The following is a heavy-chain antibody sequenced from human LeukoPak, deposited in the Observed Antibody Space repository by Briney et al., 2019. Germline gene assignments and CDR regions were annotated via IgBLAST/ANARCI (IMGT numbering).Heavy chain of an antibody. CDR2: ISGSGSP. J-gene: IGHJ4*02. CDR1: GFTFSSYA. D-gene: IGHD1-26*01. CDR3: AKTKGAIDHDY. V-gene: IGHV3-23*01. Sequence: GGSLRLSCAASGFTFSSYAMHWVRQAPGKGLEWVSGISGSGSPYYADSVKGRFTISRDNSKNTLYLQMNSLRAEDTAIYYCAKTKGAIDHDYWGQGTLVTVSS.